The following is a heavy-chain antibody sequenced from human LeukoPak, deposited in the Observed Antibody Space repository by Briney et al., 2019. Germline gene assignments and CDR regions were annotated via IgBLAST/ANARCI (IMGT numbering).Heavy chain of an antibody. D-gene: IGHD5-18*01. J-gene: IGHJ6*02. V-gene: IGHV1-69*04. CDR3: ARDQGLTAPPPYGLDV. CDR2: IIPALNIT. CDR1: GGTFSSSA. Sequence: ASVKVSCKPSGGTFSSSAITWVRQAPGQGLEWMGRIIPALNITSYAQKFQGRVTITADTSTSTAYMELSSLRSEETAVYYCARDQGLTAPPPYGLDVWGQGTTVTVSS.